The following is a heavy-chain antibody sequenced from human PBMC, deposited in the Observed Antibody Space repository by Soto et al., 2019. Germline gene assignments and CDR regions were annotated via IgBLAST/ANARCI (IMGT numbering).Heavy chain of an antibody. V-gene: IGHV4-34*01. J-gene: IGHJ4*02. Sequence: SETLSLTSAVYGGSFSGYYWSWIRQPPGKGLEWIGEINHSGSTNYNPSLKSRVTISVDTSKNQFSLKLSSVTAADTAVYYCARGGGYYDFWSGYSPYYFDYWGQGTLVTVSS. CDR2: INHSGST. D-gene: IGHD3-3*01. CDR3: ARGGGYYDFWSGYSPYYFDY. CDR1: GGSFSGYY.